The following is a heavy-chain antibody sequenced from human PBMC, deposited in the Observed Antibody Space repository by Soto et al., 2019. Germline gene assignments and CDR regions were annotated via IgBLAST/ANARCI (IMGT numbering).Heavy chain of an antibody. CDR3: AREMRSSWYFPYYYGMDV. J-gene: IGHJ6*02. CDR2: ISAYNGNT. D-gene: IGHD6-13*01. V-gene: IGHV1-18*01. CDR1: GYTFTSYG. Sequence: ASVKVSCKASGYTFTSYGISWVRQAPGQGLEWMGWISAYNGNTNYAQKLQGRVTMTTDTSTSTAYMELRSLRSDDTAVYYCAREMRSSWYFPYYYGMDVWGQGTTVTVSS.